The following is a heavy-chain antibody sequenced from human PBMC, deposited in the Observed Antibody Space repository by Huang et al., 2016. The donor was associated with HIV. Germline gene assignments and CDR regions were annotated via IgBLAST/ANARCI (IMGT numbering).Heavy chain of an antibody. CDR2: ISSSSSYI. CDR3: ASEIAAASIDY. Sequence: EVQLVESGGGLVKPGFTFSSYSMNWVRQAPGKGLEWVSCISSSSSYIYYADSVKGRFTISRDKAKNSLYLQMNSLRAEDTAVYYCASEIAAASIDYWGQGTLVTVSS. CDR1: FTFSSYS. D-gene: IGHD6-13*01. V-gene: IGHV3-21*01. J-gene: IGHJ4*02.